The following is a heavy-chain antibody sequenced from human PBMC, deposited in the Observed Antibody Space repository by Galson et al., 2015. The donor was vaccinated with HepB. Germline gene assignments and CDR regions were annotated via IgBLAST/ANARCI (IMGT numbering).Heavy chain of an antibody. J-gene: IGHJ5*02. V-gene: IGHV3-30*18. CDR3: AKEGDRIQLWQNSWFDP. D-gene: IGHD5-18*01. CDR1: GFTFSSYG. Sequence: SLRLSCAASGFTFSSYGMHWVRQAPGKGLEWVAVISYDGSNKYYADSVKGRFTISRDNSKNTLYLQMNSLRAEDTAVYYCAKEGDRIQLWQNSWFDPWGQGTLVTVSS. CDR2: ISYDGSNK.